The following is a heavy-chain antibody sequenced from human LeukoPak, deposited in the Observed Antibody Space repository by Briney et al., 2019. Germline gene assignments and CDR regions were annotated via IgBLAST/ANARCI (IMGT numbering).Heavy chain of an antibody. J-gene: IGHJ3*02. V-gene: IGHV4-34*01. Sequence: SETLSLTCAVYGGSFSGYYWSWIRQPPGKGLEWIGEINHSGSTNYNPSLKSRVTISVDTSKNQFSLKLSSVTAADTAVYYCARPIRYCSSTSCYPHAFDIWGQGTMVTVSS. CDR3: ARPIRYCSSTSCYPHAFDI. CDR2: INHSGST. D-gene: IGHD2-2*01. CDR1: GGSFSGYY.